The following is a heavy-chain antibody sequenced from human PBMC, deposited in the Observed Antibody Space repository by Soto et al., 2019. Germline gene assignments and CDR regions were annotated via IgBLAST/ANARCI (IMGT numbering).Heavy chain of an antibody. J-gene: IGHJ6*02. CDR2: IGSSGGNS. CDR3: AREKRHNSLGGRFGMDV. D-gene: IGHD1-1*01. V-gene: IGHV3-21*01. Sequence: EVQLVEFGGGLVKPGGSLRLSCAVSGFIFSDFSMNWVRQAPGKGLEWVASIGSSGGNSFYADSVKGRFIISRDNVKTSLDLQINSLRAEDTAVYYCAREKRHNSLGGRFGMDVWGQGTTVTVS. CDR1: GFIFSDFS.